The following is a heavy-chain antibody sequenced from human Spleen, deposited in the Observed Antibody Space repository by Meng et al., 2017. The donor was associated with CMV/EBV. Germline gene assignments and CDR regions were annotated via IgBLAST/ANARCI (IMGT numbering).Heavy chain of an antibody. CDR2: IKQDGSEK. Sequence: GESLKISCAASGFTFSRYWMTWVRQAPGKGLEWVANIKQDGSEKYYVDSVKGRFTISRDNARNSVYLQVNSLRADETAVYYCARIGYSSSSLDYWSQGTLVPSPQ. CDR3: ARIGYSSSSLDY. D-gene: IGHD6-6*01. V-gene: IGHV3-7*01. J-gene: IGHJ4*02. CDR1: GFTFSRYW.